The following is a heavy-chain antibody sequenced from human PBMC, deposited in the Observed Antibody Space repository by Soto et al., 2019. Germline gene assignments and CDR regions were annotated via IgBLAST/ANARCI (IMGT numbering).Heavy chain of an antibody. Sequence: ASVKVSCKASGYTFTSYGISWVRQAPGQGLEWMGWISAYNGNTNYAQKLQGRVTMTTDTSTSTAYMELRSLRSDDTAVYYCARWQPHIVVVTAPPFDYWGQGTRVTVSS. CDR3: ARWQPHIVVVTAPPFDY. J-gene: IGHJ4*02. CDR1: GYTFTSYG. CDR2: ISAYNGNT. D-gene: IGHD2-21*02. V-gene: IGHV1-18*04.